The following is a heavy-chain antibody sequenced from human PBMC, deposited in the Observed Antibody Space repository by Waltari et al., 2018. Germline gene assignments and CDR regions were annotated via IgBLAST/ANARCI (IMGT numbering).Heavy chain of an antibody. Sequence: EVQLVQSGAEEKKPGATVRVSCKASRYIFRHYYTHGLRQAPGKGLEWMGRVDPADGKTIYADKFQGRFIITTNRPTRTVFMEVTSLTSDDAAVYYCATSGMDLSGVTINWFDPWGQGTLLTVSS. CDR1: RYIFRHYY. D-gene: IGHD3-9*01. J-gene: IGHJ5*02. CDR2: VDPADGKT. CDR3: ATSGMDLSGVTINWFDP. V-gene: IGHV1-69-2*01.